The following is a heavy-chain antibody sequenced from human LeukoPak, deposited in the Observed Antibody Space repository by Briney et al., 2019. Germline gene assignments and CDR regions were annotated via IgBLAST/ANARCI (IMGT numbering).Heavy chain of an antibody. J-gene: IGHJ4*02. Sequence: PGGSLRLSCAASGFTFSSYAMSWVRQAPGKGLEWVSTISGSGGSSYYADSVKGQFTISRDNAKKSVSLQLSSLRAEDTALYYCAIILGYCSGGSCYDYWGQGTLVTVSS. CDR2: ISGSGGSS. V-gene: IGHV3-23*01. CDR3: AIILGYCSGGSCYDY. CDR1: GFTFSSYA. D-gene: IGHD2-15*01.